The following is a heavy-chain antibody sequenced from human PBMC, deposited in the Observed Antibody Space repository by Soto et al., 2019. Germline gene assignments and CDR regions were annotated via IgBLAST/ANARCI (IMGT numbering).Heavy chain of an antibody. CDR1: GFTFSSYD. J-gene: IGHJ6*02. Sequence: EVQLVESGGGLVQPGGSLRLSCAASGFTFSSYDMHWVRQATGEGLEWVSAIGTAGDTYYPGSVKGRFTISRENAKNSLYLQMNSLRAEDTAVYYCPRVVTRGYYGMDVWGQGTTVTVSS. CDR3: PRVVTRGYYGMDV. D-gene: IGHD4-17*01. CDR2: IGTAGDT. V-gene: IGHV3-13*01.